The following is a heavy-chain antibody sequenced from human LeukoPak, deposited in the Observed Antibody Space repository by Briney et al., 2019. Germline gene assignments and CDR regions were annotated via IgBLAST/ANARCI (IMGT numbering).Heavy chain of an antibody. V-gene: IGHV3-11*05. CDR1: GFTFSDYY. D-gene: IGHD3-10*01. CDR3: ARAARYYGSGFDAFDI. J-gene: IGHJ3*02. CDR2: ISSSNSYT. Sequence: PGGSLRLSRAASGFTFSDYYTSSIRAAPGKGLEWGSYISSSNSYTSSAYCVKCRFTISRENAKYSLYLQMNSLRAEDTAVDYCARAARYYGSGFDAFDIWGQGTMVTVSS.